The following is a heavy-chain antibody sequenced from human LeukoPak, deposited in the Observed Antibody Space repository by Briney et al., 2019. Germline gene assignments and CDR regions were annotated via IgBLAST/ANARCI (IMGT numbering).Heavy chain of an antibody. CDR3: AKPLSSSSSFDY. CDR2: ISHDGRNG. CDR1: GFTFTTHA. D-gene: IGHD6-13*01. V-gene: IGHV3-30-3*02. Sequence: GRSLRLSCAVSGFTFTTHAMHWVRQAPGKGLEWVAAISHDGRNGYYADSAKGRFTISRDNSKNTLYLQMNSLRAEDTAVYYCAKPLSSSSSFDYWGQGTLVTVSS. J-gene: IGHJ4*02.